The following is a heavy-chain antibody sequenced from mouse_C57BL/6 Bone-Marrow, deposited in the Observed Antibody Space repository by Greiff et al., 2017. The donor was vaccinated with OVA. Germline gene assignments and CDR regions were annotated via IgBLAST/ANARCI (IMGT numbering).Heavy chain of an antibody. J-gene: IGHJ1*03. Sequence: EVKLVESGGGLVQPGGSLKLSCAASGFTFSDYYMYWVRQTPEKRLEWVAYISNGGGSTYYPDTVKGRFTISRDNAKNTLYLQMSRLKSEDTAMYYCARLGLSSYWYFDVWGTGTTVTVSS. D-gene: IGHD4-1*01. V-gene: IGHV5-12*01. CDR3: ARLGLSSYWYFDV. CDR1: GFTFSDYY. CDR2: ISNGGGST.